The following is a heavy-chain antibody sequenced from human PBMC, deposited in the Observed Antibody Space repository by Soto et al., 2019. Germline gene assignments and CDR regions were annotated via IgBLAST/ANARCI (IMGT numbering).Heavy chain of an antibody. J-gene: IGHJ4*02. D-gene: IGHD6-13*01. CDR2: IYWNYDK. CDR1: GFSLSTSGMG. Sequence: QITLKESGPTLVKPTQTLTLTCTFSGFSLSTSGMGVGWIRQPPGKALEWLALIYWNYDKRYSPSLKSRLTSTTDTSKNQVVLTMTNMDPMDTATYYCAHRLQYSSSRSFDCWGQGTLVTVSS. V-gene: IGHV2-5*01. CDR3: AHRLQYSSSRSFDC.